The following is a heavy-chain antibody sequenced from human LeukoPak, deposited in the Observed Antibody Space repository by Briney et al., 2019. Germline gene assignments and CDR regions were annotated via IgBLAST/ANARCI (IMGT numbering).Heavy chain of an antibody. Sequence: SETLSLTCTVSGGSISSSYWNWIRQPPGKGLEWIGYIYYSGSTNYNPSLKSRVTISVDTSKNQFSLKLSSVTAADTAVYYCARNRGFGELLSPFDYWGQGTLDTVSS. V-gene: IGHV4-59*01. CDR2: IYYSGST. J-gene: IGHJ4*02. CDR1: GGSISSSY. CDR3: ARNRGFGELLSPFDY. D-gene: IGHD3-10*01.